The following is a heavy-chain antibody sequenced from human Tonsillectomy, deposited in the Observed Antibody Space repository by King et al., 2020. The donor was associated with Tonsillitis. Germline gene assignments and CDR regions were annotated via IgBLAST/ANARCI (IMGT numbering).Heavy chain of an antibody. Sequence: VQLVESGGGLVKPGGSLRLSCAASGFTFSSYSMNWVRQAPGKGLEWVSSISSSSSYIYYADSVKGRFPISRDNAKNSLYLQMNSLRAEDTAVYYCAGDYSGYDSVCAFDIWGQGTMVTVSS. CDR2: ISSSSSYI. V-gene: IGHV3-21*01. CDR3: AGDYSGYDSVCAFDI. D-gene: IGHD5-12*01. J-gene: IGHJ3*02. CDR1: GFTFSSYS.